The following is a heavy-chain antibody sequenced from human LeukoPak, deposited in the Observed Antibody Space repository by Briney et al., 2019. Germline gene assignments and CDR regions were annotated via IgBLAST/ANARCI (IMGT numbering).Heavy chain of an antibody. V-gene: IGHV3-53*01. CDR3: AKCYGDYVRYLDY. J-gene: IGHJ4*02. CDR1: GFTLSSNC. Sequence: GGSLRLSCAASGFTLSSNCMSWVRQAPGKGLAWVSVLYSGGNTYYADSVKGRFTISRDNSKNTLYLQMNSLRAEDTAMYYCAKCYGDYVRYLDYWGQGTLATVSS. D-gene: IGHD4-17*01. CDR2: LYSGGNT.